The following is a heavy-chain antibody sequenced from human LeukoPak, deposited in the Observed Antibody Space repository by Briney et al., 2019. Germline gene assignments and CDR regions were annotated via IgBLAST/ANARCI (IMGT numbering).Heavy chain of an antibody. Sequence: GGSLRLSCAASEFTFSDYYMSWIRQAPGKGLEWVSYISYSGDTIYYADSVKGRFTVSRDNAKNSLYLQMNSLRAEDTAVYYCARLGIITAAGSNDYWGQGTLVTISS. CDR3: ARLGIITAAGSNDY. CDR2: ISYSGDTI. D-gene: IGHD6-13*01. V-gene: IGHV3-11*01. J-gene: IGHJ4*02. CDR1: EFTFSDYY.